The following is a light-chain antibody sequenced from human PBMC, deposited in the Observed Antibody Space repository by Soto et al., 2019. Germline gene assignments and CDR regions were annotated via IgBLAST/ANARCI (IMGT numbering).Light chain of an antibody. CDR2: DAS. J-gene: IGKJ1*01. V-gene: IGKV3-11*01. Sequence: EIVLTQSPGTLSLSPGERATLSCRASQSVSSYLACYQQKPGQAPRLLIYDASTRATGISARFSGSGSGTDFTLTISSLEPEDFAVYYCQQRSNWPVTFGQGTKVEVK. CDR3: QQRSNWPVT. CDR1: QSVSSY.